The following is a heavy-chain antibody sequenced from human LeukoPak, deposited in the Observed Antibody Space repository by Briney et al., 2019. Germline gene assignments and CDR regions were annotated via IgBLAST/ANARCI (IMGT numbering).Heavy chain of an antibody. Sequence: PGGSLRLSCAASGFTFSNAWMSWVRLAPGKGLEWVGRIKSKTDGGTTDYAAPVKGRFTISRDDSKNTLYLQMNSLKTEDTAVYYCTTPLGSYGSFDYWGQGTLVTVSS. V-gene: IGHV3-15*01. J-gene: IGHJ4*02. CDR3: TTPLGSYGSFDY. D-gene: IGHD5-18*01. CDR2: IKSKTDGGTT. CDR1: GFTFSNAW.